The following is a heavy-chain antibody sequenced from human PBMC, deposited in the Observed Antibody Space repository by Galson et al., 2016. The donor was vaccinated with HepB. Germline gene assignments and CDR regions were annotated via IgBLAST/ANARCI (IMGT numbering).Heavy chain of an antibody. J-gene: IGHJ4*02. Sequence: SLRLSCAVAGFSVGKNNMIWVRQAPRKGLEWVSVIYGGDRTQYADSVKGRFIISRDKSNNSLSLQMNNVRVDDTAVYYCATRFCRAGSCYSVVLDSWGQGIRVTVSS. CDR2: IYGGDRT. D-gene: IGHD2-15*01. CDR3: ATRFCRAGSCYSVVLDS. V-gene: IGHV3-53*01. CDR1: GFSVGKNN.